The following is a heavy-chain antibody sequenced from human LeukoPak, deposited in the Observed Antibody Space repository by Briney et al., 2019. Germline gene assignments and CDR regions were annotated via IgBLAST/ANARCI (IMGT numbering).Heavy chain of an antibody. J-gene: IGHJ6*02. V-gene: IGHV4-30-4*01. CDR2: IYYSGST. CDR1: GGSISSGDYY. Sequence: ASQTLSLTCTVSGGSISSGDYYWSWIRQPPGKGLEWIGYIYYSGSTHYNPSLKSRVTISVDTSKNQFSLKLSSVTAADTAVYYCARDLYYYGMDVWGQGTTVTVSS. CDR3: ARDLYYYGMDV.